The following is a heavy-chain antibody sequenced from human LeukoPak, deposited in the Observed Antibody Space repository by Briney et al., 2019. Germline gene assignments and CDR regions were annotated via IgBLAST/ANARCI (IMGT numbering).Heavy chain of an antibody. J-gene: IGHJ4*02. D-gene: IGHD2-2*01. CDR3: ARGRDPLQPLDY. CDR1: GGSISSSY. V-gene: IGHV4-59*08. CDR2: ISNSGST. Sequence: SETLSLTCTVSGGSISSSYWSWIRQPPGKGLEWIGYISNSGSTNYNPSLKSRVTISLDTSKNHFSLRLSSVTAADTAVYYCARGRDPLQPLDYWGQGTLVTVSS.